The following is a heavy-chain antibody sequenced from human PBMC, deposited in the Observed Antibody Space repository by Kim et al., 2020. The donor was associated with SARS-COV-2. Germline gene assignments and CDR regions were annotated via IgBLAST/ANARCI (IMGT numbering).Heavy chain of an antibody. Sequence: GGSLRLSCAASGFTFSSYAMSWVRQAPGKGLEWVSAICGSGGSTYYADSVKGRFTISRDNSKNTLYLQMNSLRAEDTAVYYCAKVRARLLGYYYYGMDVWGQGTTVTVSS. CDR2: ICGSGGST. J-gene: IGHJ6*02. D-gene: IGHD2-8*02. CDR3: AKVRARLLGYYYYGMDV. V-gene: IGHV3-23*01. CDR1: GFTFSSYA.